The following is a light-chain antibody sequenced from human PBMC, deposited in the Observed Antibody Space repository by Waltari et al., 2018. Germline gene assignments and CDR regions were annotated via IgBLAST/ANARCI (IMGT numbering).Light chain of an antibody. V-gene: IGKV2-28*01. CDR2: WAS. Sequence: QSLLYTNGYTYLDWYLQKPGQSPQLLSYWASTRASGVPDRFSGSGSGIDFTLTISRVEADDVGVYYCMQALQTPPTFGQVTKVEIK. J-gene: IGKJ1*01. CDR3: MQALQTPPT. CDR1: QSLLYTNGYTY.